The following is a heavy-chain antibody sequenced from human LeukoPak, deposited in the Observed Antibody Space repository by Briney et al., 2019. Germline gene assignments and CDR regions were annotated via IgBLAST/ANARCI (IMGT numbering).Heavy chain of an antibody. CDR2: TNHSGST. J-gene: IGHJ4*02. Sequence: SETLSLTCAVYGGSFSGYYWSWIRQPPGKGLEWIGETNHSGSTNYNPSLKSRVTISVDTSKNQFSLKLSSVTAADTAVYYCARGRRGIAAAGTRVDYWGQGTLVTVSS. D-gene: IGHD6-13*01. V-gene: IGHV4-34*01. CDR1: GGSFSGYY. CDR3: ARGRRGIAAAGTRVDY.